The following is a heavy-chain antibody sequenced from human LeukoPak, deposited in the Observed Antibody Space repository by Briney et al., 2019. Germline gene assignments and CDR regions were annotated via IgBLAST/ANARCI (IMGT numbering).Heavy chain of an antibody. CDR2: ISSNGGST. V-gene: IGHV3-64*01. CDR1: GFTFSSYA. J-gene: IGHJ4*02. Sequence: GGSLRLSCAASGFTFSSYAMHWVRQAPGKGLEYVSAISSNGGSTYYANSVKGRFTISRDNSKNTLYLQMGSLRAEDMAVYYCARDHIRASPAIYVDIVATILDYWGQGTLVTVSS. CDR3: ARDHIRASPAIYVDIVATILDY. D-gene: IGHD5-12*01.